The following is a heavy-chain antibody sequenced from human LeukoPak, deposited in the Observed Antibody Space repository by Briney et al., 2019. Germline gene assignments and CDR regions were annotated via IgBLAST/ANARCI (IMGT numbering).Heavy chain of an antibody. V-gene: IGHV1-69*05. CDR2: IIPIFGTA. CDR1: GGTFSSYA. J-gene: IGHJ4*02. CDR3: ASDPRGYFDY. Sequence: ASVKVSCKASGGTFSSYAISWVRQAPGQGLEWMGGIIPIFGTANYAQKFQGRVTITTDESTSTAYMELSSLRSEDTAVYYCASDPRGYFDYWGQGTLVTVSS. D-gene: IGHD5-24*01.